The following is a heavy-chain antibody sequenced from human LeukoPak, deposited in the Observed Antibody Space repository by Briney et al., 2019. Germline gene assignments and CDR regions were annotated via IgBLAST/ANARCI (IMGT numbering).Heavy chain of an antibody. CDR3: ARGYCSGGSCYSVENWFDP. D-gene: IGHD2-15*01. CDR2: INPSGGST. Sequence: ASVKVSCKASGYTFTSYYMHWVRQAPGQGPEWMGIINPSGGSTSYAQKFQGRVTMTRDTSISTAYMELSRLRSDDTAVYYCARGYCSGGSCYSVENWFDPWGQGTLVTVSS. V-gene: IGHV1-46*01. J-gene: IGHJ5*02. CDR1: GYTFTSYY.